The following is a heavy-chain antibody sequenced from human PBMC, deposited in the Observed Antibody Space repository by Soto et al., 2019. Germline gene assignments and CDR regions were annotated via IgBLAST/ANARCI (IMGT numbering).Heavy chain of an antibody. V-gene: IGHV3-21*04. CDR2: ISSSSSYI. Sequence: PGGSLRLSCAVSGFNFSSYSMNCVRQAPGKGLEWVSSISSSSSYIYYADSVKGRFTISRDNSKNTLYLQMNSLRAEDTAVYYCAKDLKRTAMVTVDYWGQGTLVTVSS. CDR3: AKDLKRTAMVTVDY. J-gene: IGHJ4*02. D-gene: IGHD5-18*01. CDR1: GFNFSSYS.